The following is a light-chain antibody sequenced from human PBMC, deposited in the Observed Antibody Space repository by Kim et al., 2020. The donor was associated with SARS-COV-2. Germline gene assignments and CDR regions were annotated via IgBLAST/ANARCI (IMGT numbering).Light chain of an antibody. CDR1: SSDVGGYDY. CDR2: DIN. V-gene: IGLV2-11*03. Sequence: GQSVTISCTGTSSDVGGYDYVSWYHQHPGKLPKLITYDINRRPSSSPDPFSGSTSGNTPSLTISGLQPYDDDDYYCCSYSSRFSSIFGGGTKLTVL. J-gene: IGLJ2*01. CDR3: CSYSSRFSSI.